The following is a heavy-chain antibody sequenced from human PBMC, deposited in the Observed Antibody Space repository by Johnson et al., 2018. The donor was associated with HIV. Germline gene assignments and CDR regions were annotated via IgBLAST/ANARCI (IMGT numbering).Heavy chain of an antibody. CDR2: IRYDGSNK. CDR3: AKGYYDSPFGFDI. Sequence: QVQLVESGGGVVQPGGSLRLSCAASGFTFSSYGMHWVRQAPGKGLEWVAFIRYDGSNKYYADSVKGRFTISRDNSKNTLYLQMNSLRAEDTAVYYCAKGYYDSPFGFDIWGQGTMVIVSS. V-gene: IGHV3-30*02. J-gene: IGHJ3*02. D-gene: IGHD3-3*01. CDR1: GFTFSSYG.